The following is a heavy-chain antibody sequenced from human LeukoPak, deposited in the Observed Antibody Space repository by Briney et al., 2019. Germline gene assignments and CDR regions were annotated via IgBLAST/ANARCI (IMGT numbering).Heavy chain of an antibody. J-gene: IGHJ6*02. D-gene: IGHD3-9*01. CDR1: GGSISNYY. CDR3: ARGLTAGHDILTGYNRSLFVRGYYYGMDV. V-gene: IGHV4-59*12. Sequence: PSETLSLTCTVSGGSISNYYWSWIRQPPGKGLEWIGYIHYSGSSNSNPSLKSRVTISLDTSNNHFSLKLSSVTAADTAVYYCARGLTAGHDILTGYNRSLFVRGYYYGMDVWGQGTTVTVSS. CDR2: IHYSGSS.